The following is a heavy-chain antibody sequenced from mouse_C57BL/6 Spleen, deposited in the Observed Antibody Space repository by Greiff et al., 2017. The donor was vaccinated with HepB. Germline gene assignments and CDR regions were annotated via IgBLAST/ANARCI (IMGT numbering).Heavy chain of an antibody. D-gene: IGHD2-4*01. CDR2: IYPSDSET. CDR3: AREDYDVAFAY. Sequence: QVQLKESGAELVRPGSSVKLSCKASGYTFTSYWMDWVKQRPGQGLEWIGNIYPSDSETHYNQKFKDKATLTVDKSSSTAYMQLSSLTSEDSAVYYCAREDYDVAFAYWGQGTLVTVSA. J-gene: IGHJ3*01. CDR1: GYTFTSYW. V-gene: IGHV1-61*01.